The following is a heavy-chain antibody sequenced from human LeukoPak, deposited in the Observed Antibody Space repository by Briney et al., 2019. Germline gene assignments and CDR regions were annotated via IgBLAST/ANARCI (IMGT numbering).Heavy chain of an antibody. CDR1: GYTLTELS. Sequence: ASVTVSCKVSGYTLTELSMHWVRQAPGKGLEWMGGFYPEDGETIYAQKFQGRVTMTEDTSTDTAYMELSSLRSEDTAVYYCATPRAGETWIQLSSWGQGTLVTVSS. CDR2: FYPEDGET. D-gene: IGHD5-18*01. CDR3: ATPRAGETWIQLSS. J-gene: IGHJ4*02. V-gene: IGHV1-24*01.